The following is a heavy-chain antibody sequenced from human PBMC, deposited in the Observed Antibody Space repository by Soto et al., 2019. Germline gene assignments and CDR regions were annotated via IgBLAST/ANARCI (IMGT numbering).Heavy chain of an antibody. CDR1: GFTFRGYV. J-gene: IGHJ4*02. V-gene: IGHV3-23*01. CDR2: ISGSGDNA. Sequence: VQLLESGGGLVQPGGSLRLSCAASGFTFRGYVISWFRQTPGKGLEWVSDISGSGDNANYGDSVKGRFTISRDDPKKPVYLQMTSLRAEDTAVYYCAKTREVRGVGPEDWGPGTLVAVSS. D-gene: IGHD3-10*01. CDR3: AKTREVRGVGPED.